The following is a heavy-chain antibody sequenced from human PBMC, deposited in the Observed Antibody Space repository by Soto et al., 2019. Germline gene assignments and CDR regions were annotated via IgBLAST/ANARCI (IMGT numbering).Heavy chain of an antibody. CDR3: ARESGDWPLNWFDP. CDR2: ITSDGKSK. D-gene: IGHD2-21*02. Sequence: TGGSLRLSCAASGFNFSNHWVHWVRQRPGEGLVWVSRITSDGKSKAYAESVKGRFAISRDNAKNTLYLQMNGLTAEDTAVYYCARESGDWPLNWFDPWGQGTLVTVSS. CDR1: GFNFSNHW. J-gene: IGHJ5*02. V-gene: IGHV3-74*01.